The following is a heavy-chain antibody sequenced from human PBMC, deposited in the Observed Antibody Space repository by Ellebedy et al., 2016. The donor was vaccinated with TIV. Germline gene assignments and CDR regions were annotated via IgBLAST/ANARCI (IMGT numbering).Heavy chain of an antibody. J-gene: IGHJ4*02. Sequence: GESLKISXAASGFTFSSYWMSWVRQAPGRGLEWVANIETDGSTKNYADSLKGRFTISRDNGKNSLYLQMNTLGTDDTAVYYCAREVPEQQVVLDSWGQGTLVTVSS. V-gene: IGHV3-7*01. CDR1: GFTFSSYW. CDR3: AREVPEQQVVLDS. CDR2: IETDGSTK. D-gene: IGHD6-13*01.